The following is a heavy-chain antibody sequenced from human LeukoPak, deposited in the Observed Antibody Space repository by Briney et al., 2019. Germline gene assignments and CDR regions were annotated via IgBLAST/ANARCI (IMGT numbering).Heavy chain of an antibody. J-gene: IGHJ3*02. CDR2: IYTSGST. V-gene: IGHV4-4*07. CDR3: ARGVVVPAGFAFDI. CDR1: GGSISSYY. D-gene: IGHD2-2*01. Sequence: SETLSLTCTVSGGSISSYYWSWIQQPAGKGLEWIGRIYTSGSTNYNPSLKSRVTMSVDTSKNQFSLKLSSVTAADTAVYYCARGVVVPAGFAFDIWGQGTMVTVSS.